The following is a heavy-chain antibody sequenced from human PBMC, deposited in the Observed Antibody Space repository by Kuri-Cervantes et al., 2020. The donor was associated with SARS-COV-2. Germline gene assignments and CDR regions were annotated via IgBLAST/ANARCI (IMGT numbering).Heavy chain of an antibody. CDR3: ARAARFLEWLPQYYFDY. J-gene: IGHJ4*02. V-gene: IGHV1-2*02. CDR1: GYTFTGYY. D-gene: IGHD3-3*01. CDR2: INPNSGGT. Sequence: ASVKVSCKASGYTFTGYYMHWVRQAPGQGLEWMGWINPNSGGTNYAQKFQGRVTMTRDTSISTAYMELSGLRSDDTAVYYCARAARFLEWLPQYYFDYWGQGTLVTVSS.